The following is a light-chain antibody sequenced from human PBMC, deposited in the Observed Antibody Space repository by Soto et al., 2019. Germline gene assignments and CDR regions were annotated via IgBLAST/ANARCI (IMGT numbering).Light chain of an antibody. CDR2: EDN. CDR3: QSYDTSNRGVV. J-gene: IGLJ2*01. V-gene: IGLV6-57*04. CDR1: SGSIASNY. Sequence: NFLLTQPHSVSESPGKTVPISCTRSSGSIASNYGQWYQRPGSAPTTVIYEDNQRTSGVPGRFSGSIDSSSNSASLTLSGLKTEYEADYGCQSYDTSNRGVVFGGGTKVTVL.